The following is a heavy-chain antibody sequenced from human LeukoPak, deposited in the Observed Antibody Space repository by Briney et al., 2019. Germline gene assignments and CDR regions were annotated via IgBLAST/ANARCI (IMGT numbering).Heavy chain of an antibody. CDR1: GFTFTSYW. V-gene: IGHV3-74*01. CDR2: VNSDGSST. J-gene: IGHJ6*03. D-gene: IGHD1-7*01. Sequence: GGSLRLSCAASGFTFTSYWMHWVRQAPGKGLVWVSRVNSDGSSTTYADSVKGRFTISRDNAKNSLYLQMNSLRAEDTAVYYCARGDNWNSYYYYYMDVWGKGTTDTVSS. CDR3: ARGDNWNSYYYYYMDV.